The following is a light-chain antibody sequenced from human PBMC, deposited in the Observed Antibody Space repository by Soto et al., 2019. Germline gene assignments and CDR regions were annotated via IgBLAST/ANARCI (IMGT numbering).Light chain of an antibody. CDR3: QQSYSTPWT. CDR1: QSVNHN. Sequence: DRLMTQSPATLSASPGERVSLSCRASQSVNHNLAWYHQKPGQAPRPLVYDKSSRATGVPARFSGSGTGTDFTLTISSLQPEDFATYYCQQSYSTPWTFGRGTKVDIK. V-gene: IGKV3-15*01. J-gene: IGKJ1*01. CDR2: DKS.